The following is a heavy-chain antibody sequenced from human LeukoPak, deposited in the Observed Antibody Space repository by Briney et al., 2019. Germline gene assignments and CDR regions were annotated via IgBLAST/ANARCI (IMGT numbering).Heavy chain of an antibody. V-gene: IGHV3-7*03. CDR1: GFTFRNYW. Sequence: GGSLRLSCAASGFTFRNYWMSWVRQVPGTGLEWVVNINEGGNEKNYVDSVKGRFTASRDNAQNSLYLQMNSLRVEDTAVYYCARHPNSNWDYWGQGTLVTVSS. J-gene: IGHJ4*02. CDR3: ARHPNSNWDY. D-gene: IGHD6-13*01. CDR2: INEGGNEK.